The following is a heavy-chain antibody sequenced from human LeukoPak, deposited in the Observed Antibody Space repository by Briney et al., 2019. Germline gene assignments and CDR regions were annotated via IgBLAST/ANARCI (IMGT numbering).Heavy chain of an antibody. D-gene: IGHD1-26*01. Sequence: GGSLRLSCAGSGFSFSTYGMTWVRQAPGKGLEWVSSVSSSGETTYYADSVKGRFTISRDNAKNSLYLQMNSLRVEDTAVYYCAKVDSGTYRRHFDYWGQGTLVTVSS. CDR3: AKVDSGTYRRHFDY. CDR1: GFSFSTYG. J-gene: IGHJ4*02. V-gene: IGHV3-48*01. CDR2: VSSSGETT.